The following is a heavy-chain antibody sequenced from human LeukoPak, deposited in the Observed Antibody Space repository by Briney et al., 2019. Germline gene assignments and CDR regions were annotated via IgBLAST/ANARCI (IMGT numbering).Heavy chain of an antibody. D-gene: IGHD3-10*01. CDR2: IYAGGRS. J-gene: IGHJ6*04. CDR1: NVSISSGSHY. V-gene: IGHV4-61*02. Sequence: PSETLSLTCTVSNVSISSGSHYWNWIRQPAGKGLEWIGRIYAGGRSNYNPSLRSRVTISVDTSKNQFSLRLSSVTATDTGVYYCARVVEGSLDVWGKGTTVTVSS. CDR3: ARVVEGSLDV.